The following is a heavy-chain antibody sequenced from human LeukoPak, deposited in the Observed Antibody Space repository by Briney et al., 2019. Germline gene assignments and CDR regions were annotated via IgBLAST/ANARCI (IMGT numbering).Heavy chain of an antibody. V-gene: IGHV4-59*01. CDR3: ARTGYYGSGSYYRRREKYYFDY. Sequence: PSETLSLTCTVSGGSISSYYWSWIRQPPGKGLEWIGYIYYSGSTNYNPSLKSRVTISVDTSKNQFSLKLSSVTAADTAVYYRARTGYYGSGSYYRRREKYYFDYWGQGTLSPSPQ. CDR1: GGSISSYY. D-gene: IGHD3-10*01. CDR2: IYYSGST. J-gene: IGHJ4*02.